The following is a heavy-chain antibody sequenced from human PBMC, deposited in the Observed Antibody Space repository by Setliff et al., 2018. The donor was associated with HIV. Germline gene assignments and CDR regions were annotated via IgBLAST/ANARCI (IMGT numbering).Heavy chain of an antibody. CDR3: AREYCSSTTCYADDYYYGMNV. V-gene: IGHV3-21*06. CDR1: GFTFSSFG. CDR2: ISSTSTYI. D-gene: IGHD2-2*01. J-gene: IGHJ6*02. Sequence: GGSLRLSCAASGFTFSSFGMHWVRQAPGKGLEWVSSISSTSTYIYYADSVKGRFTISRDDAKNSLYLQIKSLRVEDTAVYYCAREYCSSTTCYADDYYYGMNVWGHGTTVTVSS.